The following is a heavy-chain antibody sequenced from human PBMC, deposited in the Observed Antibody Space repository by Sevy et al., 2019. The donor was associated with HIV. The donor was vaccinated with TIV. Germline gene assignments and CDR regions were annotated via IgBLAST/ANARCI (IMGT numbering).Heavy chain of an antibody. CDR3: ARDRGGGGYYFDY. V-gene: IGHV3-30*09. J-gene: IGHJ4*02. D-gene: IGHD6-19*01. CDR1: GFTFWGYA. Sequence: GGSPRLSCATSGFTFWGYALHWVRQAPGKGLEWVAVISYDESTKYGDSVKGRVATSRDNSKKTLYLQMNNLGAEDTAVYYCARDRGGGGYYFDYWGQGALVTVSS. CDR2: ISYDESTK.